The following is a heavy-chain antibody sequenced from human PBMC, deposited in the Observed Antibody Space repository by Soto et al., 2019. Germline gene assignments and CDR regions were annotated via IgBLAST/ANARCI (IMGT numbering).Heavy chain of an antibody. Sequence: VESGGGLVKPGGSLRLSCVASRFTFSDAWMSWLRQAPGKGLEWVGRIKSKPDGGTTDLAAPVKSRFIVSRDNSKNTMYLQMDRLETEDTAVYYCSSGGHYFGDWGQGTLVTVSS. D-gene: IGHD3-10*01. CDR3: SSGGHYFGD. CDR1: RFTFSDAW. V-gene: IGHV3-15*01. CDR2: IKSKPDGGTT. J-gene: IGHJ4*02.